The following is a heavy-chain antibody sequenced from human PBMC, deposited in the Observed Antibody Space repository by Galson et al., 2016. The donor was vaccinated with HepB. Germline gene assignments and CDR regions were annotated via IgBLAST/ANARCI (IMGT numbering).Heavy chain of an antibody. CDR2: VDASGST. D-gene: IGHD3-10*01. J-gene: IGHJ5*02. V-gene: IGHV4-61*02. CDR1: GGSISTVAYF. Sequence: TLSLTCTVSGGSISTVAYFWSWIRQPAGKGLEWIGRVDASGSTNSNPSLKGRVTILLDTSKNQISLELTSVTAADTAVYFCAREGRSYYRNWFDPWGQGILVTVSS. CDR3: AREGRSYYRNWFDP.